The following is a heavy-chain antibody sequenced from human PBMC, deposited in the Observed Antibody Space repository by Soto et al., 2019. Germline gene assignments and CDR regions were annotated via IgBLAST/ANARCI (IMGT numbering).Heavy chain of an antibody. Sequence: EVQLVESGGALVQPGRSLRLSCAASGFTFDDYAMHWVRQAPGKGLEWVSGISWNSGNKGYADSVKGRFTISRDNAKNFLYLETNSLRAEETALYYCAKEAGLVRVFDWLSNGLDVWGQGTAVTVS. CDR2: ISWNSGNK. V-gene: IGHV3-9*01. D-gene: IGHD3-9*01. J-gene: IGHJ6*02. CDR3: AKEAGLVRVFDWLSNGLDV. CDR1: GFTFDDYA.